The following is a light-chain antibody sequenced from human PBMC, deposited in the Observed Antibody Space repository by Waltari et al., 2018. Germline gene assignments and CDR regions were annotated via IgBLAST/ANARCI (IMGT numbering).Light chain of an antibody. V-gene: IGKV3-20*01. J-gene: IGKJ1*01. CDR1: QSISTC. Sequence: LVLTHSPGRMSLYPGVIATLPFRASQSISTCLAWYQPKPGQAPRLLIYHASSRAAGIPDSFSGSRAGTDVRLSISRLEPEDFAVYYCQHYESLPVTFGQGTKVEIK. CDR3: QHYESLPVT. CDR2: HAS.